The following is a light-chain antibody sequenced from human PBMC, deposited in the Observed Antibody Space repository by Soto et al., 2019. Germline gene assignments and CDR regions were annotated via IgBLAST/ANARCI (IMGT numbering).Light chain of an antibody. V-gene: IGKV3-15*01. CDR1: QSVSSN. CDR3: LQDYSYPLT. CDR2: GAS. J-gene: IGKJ1*01. Sequence: EIVMTQSPATLSVSPGERATLSCRASQSVSSNLAWYQQKPGQAPRLLIYGASTRATGIPARFSGSGSGTEFTLTISSLQSEDFAVYYCLQDYSYPLTFGQGTKVEIK.